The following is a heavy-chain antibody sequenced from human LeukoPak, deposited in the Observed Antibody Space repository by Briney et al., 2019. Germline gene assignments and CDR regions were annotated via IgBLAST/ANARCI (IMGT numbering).Heavy chain of an antibody. CDR3: ARDPGCSGGSCYSGWFDP. V-gene: IGHV4-59*01. J-gene: IGHJ5*02. CDR1: GGSISSYY. Sequence: SETLSLICTVSGGSISSYYWSWIRQPPGKGLEWIGYIYYSGSTNYNPSLKSRVTISVDTAKNQFSLKLSSVTAADTAVYYCARDPGCSGGSCYSGWFDPWGQGTLVTVSS. D-gene: IGHD2-15*01. CDR2: IYYSGST.